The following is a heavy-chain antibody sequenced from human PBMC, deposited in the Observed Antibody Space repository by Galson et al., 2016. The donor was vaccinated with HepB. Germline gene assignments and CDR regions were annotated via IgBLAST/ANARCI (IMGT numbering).Heavy chain of an antibody. CDR2: ILHGGST. V-gene: IGHV4-4*02. Sequence: SETLSLTCAVSGVSVTSGNWWNWVRQTPGKGLGWIGEILHGGSTNYNPSLKSRVTILLDNSKNQVSLILNSVTAADTAVYYCARDQGEHTYAHDYWGQGILVTVSS. CDR1: GVSVTSGNW. J-gene: IGHJ4*02. D-gene: IGHD2-2*01. CDR3: ARDQGEHTYAHDY.